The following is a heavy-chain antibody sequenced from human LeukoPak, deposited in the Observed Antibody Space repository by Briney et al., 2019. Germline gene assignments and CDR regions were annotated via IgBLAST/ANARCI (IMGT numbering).Heavy chain of an antibody. Sequence: GASVKVSCKASVGTFSSYAISWVRQAPGQGLEWMGGIIPIFGTANYAQKFQGRVTITADKSTSTAYMELSSLRSEDTAVYCCARNDAAAGAQFDYWGQGTLVTVSS. D-gene: IGHD6-13*01. CDR3: ARNDAAAGAQFDY. V-gene: IGHV1-69*06. CDR1: VGTFSSYA. J-gene: IGHJ4*02. CDR2: IIPIFGTA.